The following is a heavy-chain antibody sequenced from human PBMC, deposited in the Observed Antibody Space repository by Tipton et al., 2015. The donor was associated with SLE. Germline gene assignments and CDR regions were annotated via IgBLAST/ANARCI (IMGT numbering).Heavy chain of an antibody. Sequence: TLSLTCAVYGGSFSGYYWSWIRQPPGKGLEWIGRIYTSGSTNYNPSLKSRVTISVDTSKNQFSLKLSSVTAADTAVYYCARDCGGSDAFDIWGQGTMVTVSS. J-gene: IGHJ3*02. V-gene: IGHV4-59*10. CDR3: ARDCGGSDAFDI. CDR1: GGSFSGYY. CDR2: IYTSGST. D-gene: IGHD2-21*01.